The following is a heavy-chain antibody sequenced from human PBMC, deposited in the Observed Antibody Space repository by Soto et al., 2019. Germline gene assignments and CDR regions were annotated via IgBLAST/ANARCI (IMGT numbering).Heavy chain of an antibody. CDR1: GYTFTSYY. CDR2: INPSGGST. CDR3: ARDLRNYDFWSGYSPTDV. Sequence: GASVKVSCKASGYTFTSYYRHWVRQAPGQGLEWMGIINPSGGSTSYAQKFQGRVTMTRDTSTSTVYMELSSLRSEDTAVYYCARDLRNYDFWSGYSPTDVWGQGTTVTVSS. D-gene: IGHD3-3*01. V-gene: IGHV1-46*01. J-gene: IGHJ6*02.